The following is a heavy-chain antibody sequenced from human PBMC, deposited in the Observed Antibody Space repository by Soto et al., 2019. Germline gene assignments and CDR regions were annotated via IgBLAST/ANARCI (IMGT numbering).Heavy chain of an antibody. Sequence: QVQLVESGGGVVQPGRSLRLSCAASGFTFSSYGMHWVRQGPGKGLEWVAMISYDGSDKYYADSVKGRFTISRDNSKNTLFLQMNALTGEDTALYYCAKDNPAVDYWGQGALGTVSS. J-gene: IGHJ4*02. CDR1: GFTFSSYG. CDR2: ISYDGSDK. CDR3: AKDNPAVDY. V-gene: IGHV3-30*18.